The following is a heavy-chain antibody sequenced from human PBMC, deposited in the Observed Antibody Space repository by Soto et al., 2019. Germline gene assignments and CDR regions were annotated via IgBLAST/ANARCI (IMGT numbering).Heavy chain of an antibody. J-gene: IGHJ2*01. CDR1: GGTFSSYA. CDR2: IIPIFGTA. Sequence: GASVKVSCKASGGTFSSYAISWVRQAPGQGLEWMGGIIPIFGTANYAQKFQGRVTITADESTSTAYMELSSLRSEDTAVYYCAKDRTPSGWYWYFDLWGRGTLVTVAS. CDR3: AKDRTPSGWYWYFDL. D-gene: IGHD6-19*01. V-gene: IGHV1-69*13.